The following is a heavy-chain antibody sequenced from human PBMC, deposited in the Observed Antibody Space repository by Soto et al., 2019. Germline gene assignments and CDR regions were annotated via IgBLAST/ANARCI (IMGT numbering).Heavy chain of an antibody. CDR1: GFTLSSYS. Sequence: EVQLVESGGGLVQPGGSLRLSCEASGFTLSSYSMNWARQAPGQGLEWFSYISSSSSTIYYADSVKGRSTISRDNAKNSLYLQMNSLRDEDTAVYYCARDNPRSSGWDVWGQGTTVTVSS. J-gene: IGHJ6*02. CDR2: ISSSSSTI. V-gene: IGHV3-48*02. CDR3: ARDNPRSSGWDV.